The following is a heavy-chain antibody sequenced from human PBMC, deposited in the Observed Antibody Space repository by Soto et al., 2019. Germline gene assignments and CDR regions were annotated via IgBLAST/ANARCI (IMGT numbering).Heavy chain of an antibody. CDR3: AKPTGSGYDDYYFDY. Sequence: PXGSMRLSCAASGFTFRSYAMSWVRQAAGKGLEWVSAISGSGGSTYYADSVKGRFTISRDNSKNTLYLQMNSLRAEDTAVYYCAKPTGSGYDDYYFDYWGQGTLVTVSS. V-gene: IGHV3-23*01. J-gene: IGHJ4*02. CDR1: GFTFRSYA. D-gene: IGHD5-12*01. CDR2: ISGSGGST.